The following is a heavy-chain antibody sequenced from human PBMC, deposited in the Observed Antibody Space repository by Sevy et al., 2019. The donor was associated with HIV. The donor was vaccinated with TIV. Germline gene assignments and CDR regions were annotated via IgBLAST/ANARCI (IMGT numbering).Heavy chain of an antibody. V-gene: IGHV1-2*02. CDR3: AKVGVHGSAFFDH. J-gene: IGHJ4*02. CDR2: INGKSGAT. D-gene: IGHD1-26*01. Sequence: ASVKVSCKASGYIFSDYHIHWARQAPGQRLEWMGWINGKSGATEYPEKFQGRVTMSRDTSIITAYMELTRLQSDDTAVYYCAKVGVHGSAFFDHWGQGTLVTVSS. CDR1: GYIFSDYH.